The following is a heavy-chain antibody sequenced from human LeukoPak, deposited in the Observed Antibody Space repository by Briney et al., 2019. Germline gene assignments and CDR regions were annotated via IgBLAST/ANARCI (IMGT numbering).Heavy chain of an antibody. CDR3: ARGGVTVGGKRGGFDY. V-gene: IGHV4-34*01. J-gene: IGHJ4*02. CDR1: GGSFSGYY. Sequence: SETLSLTCAVYGGSFSGYYWSWIRQPPGKGLEWIGEINHSGSTNYNPSLKSRVTISVDTSKNQFSLKLSSVTAADTAVYYCARGGVTVGGKRGGFDYWGQGTLVTVSS. CDR2: INHSGST. D-gene: IGHD3-16*01.